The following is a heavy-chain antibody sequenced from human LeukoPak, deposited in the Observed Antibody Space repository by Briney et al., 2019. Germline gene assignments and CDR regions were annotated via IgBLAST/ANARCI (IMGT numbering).Heavy chain of an antibody. CDR2: IYYSGST. Sequence: SETLSLTCTASGGSISSYYWSWIRQPPGKGLEWIGYIYYSGSTKYNASLKSRVTISVDTSKNQFSLNLSSVTAADTAVYYCARLGCSGGSCYDEYWGQGTLVTVSS. V-gene: IGHV4-59*08. CDR3: ARLGCSGGSCYDEY. D-gene: IGHD2-15*01. J-gene: IGHJ4*02. CDR1: GGSISSYY.